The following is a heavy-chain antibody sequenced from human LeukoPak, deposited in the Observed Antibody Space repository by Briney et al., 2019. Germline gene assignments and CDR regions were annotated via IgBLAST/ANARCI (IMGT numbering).Heavy chain of an antibody. CDR3: ARDVSESSGYYDFDY. Sequence: GGSLRLSCAASGFTFSTNYMSWVRQAPGKGLQWVSVIYAGGNTYYADSVKGRFTVSRDSSTNTLFLQMNSLRAEDTAVYYCARDVSESSGYYDFDYWGQGTLVTVSA. CDR2: IYAGGNT. D-gene: IGHD3-22*01. CDR1: GFTFSTNY. V-gene: IGHV3-66*01. J-gene: IGHJ4*02.